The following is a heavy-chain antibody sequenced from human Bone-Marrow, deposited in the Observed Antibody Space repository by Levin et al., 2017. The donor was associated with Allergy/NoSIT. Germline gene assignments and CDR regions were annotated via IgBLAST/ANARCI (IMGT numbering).Heavy chain of an antibody. CDR3: ARRYCSGGTCYPTAFGI. D-gene: IGHD2-15*01. J-gene: IGHJ3*02. CDR1: GYSFTSHW. Sequence: GESLKISCKGSGYSFTSHWIGWVRQMPGKGLEWMGIIYPGDSDTRYSPSFQGQVTISADKSITTAYLQWSSLKASDTAMYYCARRYCSGGTCYPTAFGIWGQGTMVTVSS. CDR2: IYPGDSDT. V-gene: IGHV5-51*01.